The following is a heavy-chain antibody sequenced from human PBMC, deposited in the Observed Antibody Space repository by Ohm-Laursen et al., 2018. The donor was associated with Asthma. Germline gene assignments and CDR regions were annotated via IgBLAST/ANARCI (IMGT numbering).Heavy chain of an antibody. D-gene: IGHD4-17*01. CDR2: IAWNSGSI. Sequence: SLRLSCAASGFAFDDYGMHWVRQAPGKGLEWVSGIAWNSGSIGYAASVKGRFTISRDTAKNSLFLQMNSLRPEDTAFYYCAKLVGVTTAWGQGTLVTVSS. J-gene: IGHJ5*02. V-gene: IGHV3-9*01. CDR3: AKLVGVTTA. CDR1: GFAFDDYG.